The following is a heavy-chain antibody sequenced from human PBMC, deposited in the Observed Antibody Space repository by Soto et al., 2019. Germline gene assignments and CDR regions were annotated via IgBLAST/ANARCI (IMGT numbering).Heavy chain of an antibody. D-gene: IGHD2-8*01. J-gene: IGHJ4*02. CDR2: INHSGST. V-gene: IGHV4-34*01. CDR3: AREKINGVFDY. Sequence: SETLSLTCAVYGGSXSAYYWTRIRQPPGTGLEWIGEINHSGSTNYNPSLKSRVTISVDTSKNQFSLKLTSVTAADTAVYYCAREKINGVFDYWGEGSVVTVSS. CDR1: GGSXSAYY.